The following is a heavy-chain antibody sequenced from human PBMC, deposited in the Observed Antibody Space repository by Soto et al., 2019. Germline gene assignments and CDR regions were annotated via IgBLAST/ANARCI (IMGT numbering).Heavy chain of an antibody. CDR3: ARSQGTAIEYNWFDP. CDR2: IYYSGST. V-gene: IGHV4-31*03. D-gene: IGHD5-18*01. J-gene: IGHJ5*02. Sequence: PSETLSLTCTVSGGSISSGGYYWSWIRQHPGKGLEWIGYIYYSGSTYYNPSLKSRVTISVDTSKNQFSLKLSSVTAADKAVYYCARSQGTAIEYNWFDPWGQGTLVTVSS. CDR1: GGSISSGGYY.